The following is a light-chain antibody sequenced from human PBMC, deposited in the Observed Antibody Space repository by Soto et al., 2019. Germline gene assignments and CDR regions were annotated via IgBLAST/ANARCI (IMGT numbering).Light chain of an antibody. CDR3: QQYYRWPQT. J-gene: IGKJ1*01. CDR2: AAS. Sequence: EIVMTQSPATLSVSPGDRATLSCRASQSLSFNLAWYQQKPGQAPRLLIYAASTRATGITARFSGSGSGTEFTLTISSLQSEDFAVYYCQQYYRWPQTFGQGTKVDIK. V-gene: IGKV3-15*01. CDR1: QSLSFN.